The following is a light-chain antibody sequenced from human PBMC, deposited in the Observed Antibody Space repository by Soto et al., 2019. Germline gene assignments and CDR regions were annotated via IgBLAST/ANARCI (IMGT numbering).Light chain of an antibody. V-gene: IGKV4-1*01. CDR3: HQYYSTPPT. CDR1: QSVLYSSNNKNY. J-gene: IGKJ4*01. CDR2: WAS. Sequence: DIVMTQSPDSLAVSLGERATINCKSSQSVLYSSNNKNYLAWYQQKPGQPPKLLIYWASTRESGVPDRFSGSGSGTDFTLTISSLQAEDVGVYYCHQYYSTPPTFGGGTKVDIK.